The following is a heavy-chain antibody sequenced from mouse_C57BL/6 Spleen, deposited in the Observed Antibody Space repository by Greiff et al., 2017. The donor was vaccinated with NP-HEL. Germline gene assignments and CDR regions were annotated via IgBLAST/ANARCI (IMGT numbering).Heavy chain of an antibody. CDR2: ISSGSSTI. CDR1: GFTFSDYG. Sequence: EVKLVESGGGIVKPGGSLKLSCAASGFTFSDYGMHWVRQAPEKGLEWVAYISSGSSTIYYADTVKGRFTISRDNAKNTLFLQMTSLRSEDTAMYYCARRDYSNSFAYWGQGTLVTVSA. CDR3: ARRDYSNSFAY. D-gene: IGHD2-5*01. V-gene: IGHV5-17*01. J-gene: IGHJ3*01.